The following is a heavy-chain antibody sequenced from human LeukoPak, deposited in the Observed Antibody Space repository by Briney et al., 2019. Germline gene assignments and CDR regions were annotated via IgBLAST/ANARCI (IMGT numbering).Heavy chain of an antibody. CDR3: AKSWNYYDSSGDDALDI. V-gene: IGHV3-23*01. D-gene: IGHD3-22*01. J-gene: IGHJ3*02. Sequence: PGGSLRLSCGASGFTFTTYAMTWVRQAPGKGLEWVSSITGSGGSTYYADSVKGRFTISRDNSKNTLYLQMNSLRVEDTAVYYCAKSWNYYDSSGDDALDIWGQGTMVTVSS. CDR1: GFTFTTYA. CDR2: ITGSGGST.